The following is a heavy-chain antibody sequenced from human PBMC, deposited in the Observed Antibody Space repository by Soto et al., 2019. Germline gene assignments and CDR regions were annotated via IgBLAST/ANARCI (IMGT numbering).Heavy chain of an antibody. CDR1: GFTFSSYS. D-gene: IGHD2-2*01. J-gene: IGHJ3*02. V-gene: IGHV3-21*01. Sequence: EVQLVESGGGLVKPGGSLRLSCAASGFTFSSYSMNWVRQAPGKGLEWVSSISSSSSYIYYADSVKGRFTISRDNAKNSLYLQMNILRAEDTAVYYCARRYCSSTSCFHYAFDIWGQGTMVTVSS. CDR2: ISSSSSYI. CDR3: ARRYCSSTSCFHYAFDI.